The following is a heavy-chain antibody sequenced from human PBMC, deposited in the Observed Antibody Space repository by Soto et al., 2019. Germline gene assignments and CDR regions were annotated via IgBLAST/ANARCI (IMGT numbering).Heavy chain of an antibody. CDR3: AKDPGKVKSTVTTKMVTY. Sequence: GGSLRLSCAASGFTFSSYAMSWVRQAPGKGLEWVSAISGSGGSTYYADSVKGRFTISRDNSKNTLYLQMNSLRAEDTAVYYCAKDPGKVKSTVTTKMVTYWGQGTLVTVSS. D-gene: IGHD4-17*01. CDR2: ISGSGGST. V-gene: IGHV3-23*01. J-gene: IGHJ4*02. CDR1: GFTFSSYA.